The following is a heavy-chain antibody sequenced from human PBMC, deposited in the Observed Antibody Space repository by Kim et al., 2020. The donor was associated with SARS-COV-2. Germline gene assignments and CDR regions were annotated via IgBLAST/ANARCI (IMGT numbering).Heavy chain of an antibody. CDR2: GTP. Sequence: GTPNYAPRCQGRVTITADESTHTAYMELSSLKSDDTAVYYCAREWQLVLDFWGQGSLVSVSS. D-gene: IGHD6-6*01. CDR3: AREWQLVLDF. J-gene: IGHJ4*02. V-gene: IGHV1-69*01.